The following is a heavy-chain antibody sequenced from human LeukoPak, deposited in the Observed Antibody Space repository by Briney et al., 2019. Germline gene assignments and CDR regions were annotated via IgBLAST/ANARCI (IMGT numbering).Heavy chain of an antibody. CDR2: INHSGST. Sequence: SETLSLTCAVYGGPFSGYYWSWIRQPPGKGLEWIGEINHSGSTNYNPSLKSRVTISVDTSKNQFSLKLSSVTAADTAVYYCARGRVDIVVVPAAMAVFDYWGQGTLVTVSS. CDR3: ARGRVDIVVVPAAMAVFDY. J-gene: IGHJ4*02. V-gene: IGHV4-34*01. CDR1: GGPFSGYY. D-gene: IGHD2-2*01.